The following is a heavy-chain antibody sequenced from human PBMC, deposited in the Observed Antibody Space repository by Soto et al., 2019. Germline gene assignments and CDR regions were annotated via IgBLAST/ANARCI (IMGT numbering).Heavy chain of an antibody. CDR1: GGSVNSGNYY. CDR3: AGVERGTATTVVDAFDI. J-gene: IGHJ3*02. D-gene: IGHD1-7*01. V-gene: IGHV4-34*01. Sequence: QVQLQQWGAGLLKPSETLSLTCAVFGGSVNSGNYYWSWIRQPPGKGLEWIGEMSHSGGTHFNPSLKSRVTISVATSKNQFSLKMSSVTAAVTALYYCAGVERGTATTVVDAFDIWGPGTMVTVSS. CDR2: MSHSGGT.